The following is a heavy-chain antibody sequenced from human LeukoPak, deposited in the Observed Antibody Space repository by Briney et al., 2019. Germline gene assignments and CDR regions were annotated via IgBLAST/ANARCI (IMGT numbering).Heavy chain of an antibody. CDR3: ARIGQWLALDY. CDR1: GFTFGSFD. CDR2: ISGSGGST. V-gene: IGHV3-23*01. D-gene: IGHD6-19*01. J-gene: IGHJ4*02. Sequence: GGSLRLSCAASGFTFGSFDMNWVRQAPGKGLEWVSGISGSGGSTYYADSVKGRLIISRDNSKNTLYLQMSSLRAEDAAVYYCARIGQWLALDYWGQGTLVTVSS.